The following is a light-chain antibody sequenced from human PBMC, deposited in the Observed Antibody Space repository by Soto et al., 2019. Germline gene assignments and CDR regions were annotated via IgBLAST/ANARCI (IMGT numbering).Light chain of an antibody. V-gene: IGKV3-11*01. Sequence: EVVLTQSPATLSLSPGERATLSCRASQRVGRFLAWHQQKPGQAPRLLIYDASNRATGIPARFSGSGSGTDFTLTISSLEPEDFAVYYCQQRSSWPLITFGQGTRLEIK. CDR1: QRVGRF. CDR2: DAS. J-gene: IGKJ5*01. CDR3: QQRSSWPLIT.